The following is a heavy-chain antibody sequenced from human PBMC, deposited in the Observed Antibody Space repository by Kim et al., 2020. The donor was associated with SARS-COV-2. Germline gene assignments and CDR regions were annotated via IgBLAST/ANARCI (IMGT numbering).Heavy chain of an antibody. Sequence: TPALKSPGPISVDTSKNQFSLKLSSVTAADTAVYYCARRSYYDSSGYYKYWGQGTLVTVSS. CDR3: ARRSYYDSSGYYKY. D-gene: IGHD3-22*01. V-gene: IGHV4-39*01. J-gene: IGHJ4*02.